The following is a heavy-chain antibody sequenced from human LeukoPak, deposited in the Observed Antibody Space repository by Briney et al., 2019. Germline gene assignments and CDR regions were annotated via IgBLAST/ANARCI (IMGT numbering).Heavy chain of an antibody. CDR2: IRSKTYGGTT. J-gene: IGHJ4*02. CDR1: GFTFGYFA. CDR3: IRARATYYYDSSGYM. Sequence: GGSLRLSCTASGFTFGYFAMSWVRQAPGKGLDWVGFIRSKTYGGTTEYAASVKGRFTISRDDSKSVAYLHMNNLKTEDTAVYYCIRARATYYYDSSGYMGGQGTLVTVSS. D-gene: IGHD3-22*01. V-gene: IGHV3-49*04.